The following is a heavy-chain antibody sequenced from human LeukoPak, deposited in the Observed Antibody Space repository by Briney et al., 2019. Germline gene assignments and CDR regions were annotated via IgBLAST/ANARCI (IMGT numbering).Heavy chain of an antibody. D-gene: IGHD1-26*01. CDR3: ARVRQWEILGAFDL. Sequence: SQTLSLTCAVSGASVTHEGFSWTWVRQPPGKGLEWLALISYSGSAHYTLSLKSRLSISVDTSKNQFYLKLTSVTAADTAVYYCARVRQWEILGAFDLWGQGTTVTVSS. V-gene: IGHV4-30-4*07. CDR1: GASVTHEGFS. J-gene: IGHJ3*01. CDR2: ISYSGSA.